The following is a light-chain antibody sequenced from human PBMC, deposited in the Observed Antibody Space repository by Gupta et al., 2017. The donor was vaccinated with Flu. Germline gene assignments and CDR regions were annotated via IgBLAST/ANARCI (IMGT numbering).Light chain of an antibody. CDR3: QTWDGTTV. Sequence: SYDLTQPPSVAVSPGQTATIRCSGDRLGDRYVCWYQHKAGQSPLLVIYQDNIRPSGIPDRFSGSNSGNTATLTISGTEAVDEADYYCQTWDGTTVFGGGTRLTVL. J-gene: IGLJ3*02. CDR2: QDN. V-gene: IGLV3-1*01. CDR1: RLGDRY.